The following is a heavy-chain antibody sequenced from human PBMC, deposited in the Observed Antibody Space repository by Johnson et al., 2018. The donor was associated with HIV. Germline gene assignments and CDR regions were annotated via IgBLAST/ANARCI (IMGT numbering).Heavy chain of an antibody. Sequence: VQLVESGGGLVQPGGSLRLSCAASGFTFSDHYMDWVRQAPGKGLEWVGRTRNKANSYTTEYAASVKGRFTISRDDSKNSLYLQMNSLRAEDTAVYYCASGYCSSTSCYGRKLLDDAFDIWGQGTMVTVSS. CDR3: ASGYCSSTSCYGRKLLDDAFDI. V-gene: IGHV3-72*01. CDR1: GFTFSDHY. CDR2: TRNKANSYTT. J-gene: IGHJ3*02. D-gene: IGHD2-2*03.